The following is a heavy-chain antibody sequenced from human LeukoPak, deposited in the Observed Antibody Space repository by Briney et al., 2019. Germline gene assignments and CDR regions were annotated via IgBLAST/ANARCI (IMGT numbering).Heavy chain of an antibody. CDR3: TRHPGDIVGYFDY. Sequence: GGSLRLSCAASGFTFSGSAMHWVRQASGKGLEWVGRIRSKANSYATAYAASVKGRFTISRDDSKNTAYLQMNSLKTEDTAVYYCTRHPGDIVGYFDYWGQGPRSPSPQ. CDR2: IRSKANSYAT. D-gene: IGHD2-15*01. CDR1: GFTFSGSA. J-gene: IGHJ4*03. V-gene: IGHV3-73*01.